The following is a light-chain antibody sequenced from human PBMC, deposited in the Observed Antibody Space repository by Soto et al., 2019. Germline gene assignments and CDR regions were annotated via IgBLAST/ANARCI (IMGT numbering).Light chain of an antibody. CDR2: AAS. CDR3: QQTYSNLWT. J-gene: IGKJ1*01. CDR1: QTVSRH. V-gene: IGKV1-39*01. Sequence: DIQLTQSPSSLSASVGDTVTITCRASQTVSRHLNWYQQKSGTAPKLLIYAASTLHTGVPSRFSGRGSGTDFTLTINNLQREDFADYFCQQTYSNLWTFGQGTRWIS.